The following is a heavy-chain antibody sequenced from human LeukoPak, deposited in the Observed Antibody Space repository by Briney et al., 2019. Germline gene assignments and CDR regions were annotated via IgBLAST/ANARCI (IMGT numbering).Heavy chain of an antibody. CDR1: GGSISSSSYY. D-gene: IGHD5-18*01. Sequence: NASETLSRTCIVSGGSISSSSYYWGWIRQPPGKGLEWIGSIYYSGSTYYNPSLKSRVTVSVDTSKNQFSLKLSSVTAADTAVYYCARLGGYSYGYSGAFDIWGQGTMVTVSS. V-gene: IGHV4-39*01. J-gene: IGHJ3*02. CDR2: IYYSGST. CDR3: ARLGGYSYGYSGAFDI.